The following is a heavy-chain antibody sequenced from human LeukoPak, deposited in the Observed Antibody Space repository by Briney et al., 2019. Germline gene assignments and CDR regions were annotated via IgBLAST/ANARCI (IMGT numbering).Heavy chain of an antibody. J-gene: IGHJ5*01. CDR1: GLTFYMYA. CDR2: MCGTAGCT. V-gene: IGHV3-23*01. Sequence: PGGSLRLSCQASGLTFYMYAMSWVRQAPGKGLEWVASMCGTAGCTFYPDSVKGRFTISRDNSKNILYLQMNSLRAEDTAIYYCAKDRPNFYENSGHYYRRDGDSWGQGTLVTVSS. CDR3: AKDRPNFYENSGHYYRRDGDS. D-gene: IGHD3-22*01.